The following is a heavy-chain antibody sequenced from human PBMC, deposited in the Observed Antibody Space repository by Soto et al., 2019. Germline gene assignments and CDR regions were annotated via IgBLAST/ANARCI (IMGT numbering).Heavy chain of an antibody. CDR2: MYYSGNT. Sequence: QVQLQESGPGLVKPSETLSLTCSVSGGSITSFYWSWIRQPPGKGLEWIGYMYYSGNTHYNSSLKSRVTISADTSKHQFSLKLRSVTAADTAVYFCARILAAPPHYYYPYMDAWGTGTTVAVSS. J-gene: IGHJ6*03. V-gene: IGHV4-59*08. CDR1: GGSITSFY. D-gene: IGHD6-6*01. CDR3: ARILAAPPHYYYPYMDA.